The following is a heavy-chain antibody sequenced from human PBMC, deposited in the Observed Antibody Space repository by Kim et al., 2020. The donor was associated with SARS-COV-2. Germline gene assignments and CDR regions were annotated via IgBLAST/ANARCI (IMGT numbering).Heavy chain of an antibody. J-gene: IGHJ2*01. D-gene: IGHD4-17*01. CDR1: GFTVSSNY. Sequence: GGSLRLSCAASGFTVSSNYMSWVRQAPGKGLEWVSVIYSGGSTYYADSVKGRFTISRDNSKNTLYLQMNSLRAEDTAVYYCARDRGYGDYVSWYFDLWGRGTLVTVSS. V-gene: IGHV3-66*01. CDR2: IYSGGST. CDR3: ARDRGYGDYVSWYFDL.